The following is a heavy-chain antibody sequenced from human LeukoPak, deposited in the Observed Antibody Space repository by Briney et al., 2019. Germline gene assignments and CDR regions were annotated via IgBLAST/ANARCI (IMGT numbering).Heavy chain of an antibody. CDR2: INPNSGGT. CDR1: GYTFTGCY. Sequence: ASVKVSCKASGYTFTGCYMHWVRQAPGQGLEWMGWINPNSGGTNYAQKFQGRVTMTRDTSISTAYMELSRLRSDDTAVYYCASMGAGGYCSSTSCYTPDYWGQGTLVTVSS. J-gene: IGHJ4*02. CDR3: ASMGAGGYCSSTSCYTPDY. V-gene: IGHV1-2*02. D-gene: IGHD2-2*02.